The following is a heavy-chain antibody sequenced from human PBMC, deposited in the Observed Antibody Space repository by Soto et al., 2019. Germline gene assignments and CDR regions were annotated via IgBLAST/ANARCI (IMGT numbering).Heavy chain of an antibody. J-gene: IGHJ5*02. Sequence: EEQLVESGGGLVKPGGSLRLSCAASGFSFTIYSMHWVRQTPGKGLEWDSSINSVSNYIYYADSVKVRFTISRDNAKHSLVLQMNSLRDDDTAVYYCARDLSRLIVGATYDLWGQGTQVTVSS. CDR1: GFSFTIYS. D-gene: IGHD1-26*01. V-gene: IGHV3-21*01. CDR2: INSVSNYI. CDR3: ARDLSRLIVGATYDL.